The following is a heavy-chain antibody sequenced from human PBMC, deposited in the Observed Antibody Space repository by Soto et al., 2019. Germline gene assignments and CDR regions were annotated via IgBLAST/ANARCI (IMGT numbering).Heavy chain of an antibody. Sequence: HVQLQESGPGLVKPSEPLSLTCSVSAGSISRYYWGWVRQSPGEGLEWIAHISYTVDASYNPSLKSRVTISLDTSKNQIALSLMSVTAADTDVYHCVGSLMSRAMESFDYWGQGTLVTVTS. CDR2: ISYTVDA. J-gene: IGHJ4*02. V-gene: IGHV4-59*01. CDR3: VGSLMSRAMESFDY. D-gene: IGHD2-2*01. CDR1: AGSISRYY.